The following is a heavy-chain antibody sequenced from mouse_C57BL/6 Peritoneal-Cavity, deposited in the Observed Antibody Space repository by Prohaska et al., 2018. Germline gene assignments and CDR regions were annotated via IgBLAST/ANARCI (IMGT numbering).Heavy chain of an antibody. CDR2: ISYDGSN. CDR1: GYSITSGYY. V-gene: IGHV3-6*01. J-gene: IGHJ3*01. D-gene: IGHD2-5*01. Sequence: TISFTGYSITSGYYWNWIRQFPGNKLEWMGYISYDGSNNYNPSLKNRISITRDTSKNQFFLKLNSVTTEDKAKYLCASSNYDWFVYWGQGTLVTVSA. CDR3: ASSNYDWFVY.